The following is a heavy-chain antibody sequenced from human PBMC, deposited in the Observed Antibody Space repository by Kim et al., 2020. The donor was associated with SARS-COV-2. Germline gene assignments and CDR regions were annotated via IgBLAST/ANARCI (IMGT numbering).Heavy chain of an antibody. CDR3: ARPQHSSSWYYFDY. Sequence: SPSFQGQVTISADKSISTAYLQWRSLKASDTAMYYCARPQHSSSWYYFDYWGQGTLVTVSS. J-gene: IGHJ4*02. V-gene: IGHV5-51*01. D-gene: IGHD6-13*01.